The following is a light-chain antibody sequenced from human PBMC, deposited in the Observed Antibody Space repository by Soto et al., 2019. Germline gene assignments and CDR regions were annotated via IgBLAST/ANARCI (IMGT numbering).Light chain of an antibody. J-gene: IGKJ3*01. CDR3: QQYNNWPFT. CDR2: GAS. V-gene: IGKV3-15*01. CDR1: QSVSSN. Sequence: ETVMTQSPATLSVSLGERATLSCRASQSVSSNLAWYQQKPGQAPRLLIYGASTRATGIPARFSGSGSGTEFTLTISSLQSEDFAVYFCQQYNNWPFTFGPGTKVDIK.